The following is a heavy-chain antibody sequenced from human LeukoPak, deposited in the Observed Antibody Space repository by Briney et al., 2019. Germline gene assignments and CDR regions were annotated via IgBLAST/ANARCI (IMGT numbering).Heavy chain of an antibody. CDR2: IYPGDSDT. Sequence: GESLKISCKGSGYSFTSYWIGWVRQMPGKGLEWMGIIYPGDSDTRYSPSFRGQVTISADKSISTAYLPCSSLQASDTALFYFARSCAPPPSSSYYYYYYMDGWGKGTTVTVPS. CDR1: GYSFTSYW. J-gene: IGHJ6*03. CDR3: ARSCAPPPSSSYYYYYYMDG. D-gene: IGHD6-6*01. V-gene: IGHV5-51*01.